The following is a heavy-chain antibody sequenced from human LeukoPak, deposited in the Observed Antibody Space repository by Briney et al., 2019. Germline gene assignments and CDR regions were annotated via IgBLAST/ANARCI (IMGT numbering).Heavy chain of an antibody. CDR2: IYSGGTT. CDR1: GFTFSTYA. CDR3: ARGPVTRFEI. Sequence: GGSLRLSCAASGFTFSTYAMSWVRQAPGKGLEWVSVIYSGGTTYYADSVKGRFTISRDNSNNTLYLQMNSLRAEDTAVYYCARGPVTRFEIWGQGTMVTVSS. D-gene: IGHD4-17*01. V-gene: IGHV3-53*01. J-gene: IGHJ3*02.